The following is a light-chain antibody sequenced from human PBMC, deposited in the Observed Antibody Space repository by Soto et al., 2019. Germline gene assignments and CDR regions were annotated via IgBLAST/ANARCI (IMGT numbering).Light chain of an antibody. Sequence: MTQSPATLSVSPGERATLSCRASQSISNWLAWYQQKPGTAPKLLIYHASTLESGVPSRFSGSGSGTEFTLTISSLQPDDFATYYCQQYMSYSFDQGTKVEIK. CDR2: HAS. J-gene: IGKJ1*01. CDR3: QQYMSYS. CDR1: QSISNW. V-gene: IGKV1-5*01.